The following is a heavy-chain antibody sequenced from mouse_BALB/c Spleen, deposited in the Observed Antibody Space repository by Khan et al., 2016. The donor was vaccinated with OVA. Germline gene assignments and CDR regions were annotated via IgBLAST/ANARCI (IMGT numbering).Heavy chain of an antibody. CDR1: AFSLTNFG. V-gene: IGHV2-6-1*01. CDR2: IWSDGST. D-gene: IGHD2-10*01. Sequence: QVQLKESGPGLVAPSQSLSITCTISAFSLTNFGVHWVRQPPGRGLEWLVVIWSDGSTTYNSSLKSRLSITKDNSKSQVFLKMNSLQTDDTAMYFCARQPYYHYYIMDYWGQGTSVTVSS. CDR3: ARQPYYHYYIMDY. J-gene: IGHJ4*01.